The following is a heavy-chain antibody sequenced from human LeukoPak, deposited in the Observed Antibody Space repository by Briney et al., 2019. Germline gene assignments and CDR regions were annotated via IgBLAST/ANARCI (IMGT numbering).Heavy chain of an antibody. V-gene: IGHV3-23*01. CDR1: GFIFSSYA. Sequence: GGSLRLSCAASGFIFSSYAMSWVRQAPGKGLEWVLGISGTGGRTYYADSVKGRFTISRDNSKNTLYLQMNSLRAEDTAVYYCAKEGASARRGYFDYWGQRTLVTVSS. CDR2: ISGTGGRT. CDR3: AKEGASARRGYFDY. D-gene: IGHD1-1*01. J-gene: IGHJ4*02.